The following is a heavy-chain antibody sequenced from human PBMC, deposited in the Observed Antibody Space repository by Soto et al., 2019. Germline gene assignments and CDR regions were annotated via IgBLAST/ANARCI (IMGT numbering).Heavy chain of an antibody. CDR1: GFTFSNYG. D-gene: IGHD1-26*01. V-gene: IGHV3-30*18. CDR3: AKDLGSGSYLFDAFDI. Sequence: GGSLRLSCAASGFTFSNYGMHWVRQAPGKGLEWVAVISYDGSNKYYADSVKGRFTISRDNSKNTLYLQMNSLRAEDTAVYYCAKDLGSGSYLFDAFDIWGQGTMVTVSS. CDR2: ISYDGSNK. J-gene: IGHJ3*02.